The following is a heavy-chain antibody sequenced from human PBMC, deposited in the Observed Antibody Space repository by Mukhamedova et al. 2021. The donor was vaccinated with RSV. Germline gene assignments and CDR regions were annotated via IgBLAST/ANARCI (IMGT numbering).Heavy chain of an antibody. Sequence: AVISSDGSNQYYADSVSGRIILSRDNSKNTLYVPMNSLRAEDTAVYYCAYLDDTATASDSWRSGTLVTVSS. V-gene: IGHV3-30*03. CDR2: ISSDGSNQ. D-gene: IGHD5-18*01. CDR3: AYLDDTATASDS. J-gene: IGHJ4*02.